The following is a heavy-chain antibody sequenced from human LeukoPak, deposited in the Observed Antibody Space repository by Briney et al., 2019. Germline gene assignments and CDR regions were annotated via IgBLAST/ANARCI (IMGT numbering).Heavy chain of an antibody. Sequence: SETLSLTCAVYGGSFSGYYWSWIRQPPGKGLEWIGEINHSGSTNYNPSLKSRVTISVDTSKNQFSLKLSSVTAADTAVYYCARGRVVTPNYFGYWGQGTLVTVSS. CDR2: INHSGST. D-gene: IGHD3-10*01. CDR3: ARGRVVTPNYFGY. CDR1: GGSFSGYY. J-gene: IGHJ4*02. V-gene: IGHV4-34*01.